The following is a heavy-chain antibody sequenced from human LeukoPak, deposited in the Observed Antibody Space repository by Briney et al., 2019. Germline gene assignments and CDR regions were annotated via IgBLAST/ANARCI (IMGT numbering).Heavy chain of an antibody. CDR2: IYYSGST. D-gene: IGHD3-10*01. CDR1: GGSISSSSYY. Sequence: PSETLSLTCTVSGGSISSSSYYWSWIRQPPGKGLEWIGYIYYSGSTNYNPSLKSRVTISVDTSKNQFSLKLSSVTAADTAVYYCARDVGSGSYYTYNWFDPWGQGTLVTVSS. V-gene: IGHV4-61*01. CDR3: ARDVGSGSYYTYNWFDP. J-gene: IGHJ5*02.